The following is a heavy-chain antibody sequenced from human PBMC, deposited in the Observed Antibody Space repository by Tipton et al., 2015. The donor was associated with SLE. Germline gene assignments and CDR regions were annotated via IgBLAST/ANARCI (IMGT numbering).Heavy chain of an antibody. CDR3: AKDRTGDEGYFDY. Sequence: SLRLSCAASGFTFSSYAMHWVRQAPGKGLEYVSAISSNGGSTYYADSVKGRFTISRDNSKNTLYLQMNSLRAEDTAVYYCAKDRTGDEGYFDYWGQGTLVTVSS. CDR2: ISSNGGST. J-gene: IGHJ4*02. CDR1: GFTFSSYA. D-gene: IGHD7-27*01. V-gene: IGHV3-64*04.